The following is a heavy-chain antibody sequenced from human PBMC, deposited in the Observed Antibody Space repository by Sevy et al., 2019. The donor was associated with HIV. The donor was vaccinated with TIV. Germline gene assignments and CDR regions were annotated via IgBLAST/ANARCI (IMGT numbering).Heavy chain of an antibody. CDR3: ARGGITIFGSLNYYYMDV. D-gene: IGHD3-3*01. CDR1: GYTFTSYG. CDR2: ISAYNGNT. Sequence: ASVKVSCKASGYTFTSYGISWVRQAPGQGLEWMGWISAYNGNTNYAQKLQGRVTMTTDTSTSTANMELRSLGSDDTAVYYCARGGITIFGSLNYYYMDVWGKGTTVTVSS. J-gene: IGHJ6*03. V-gene: IGHV1-18*01.